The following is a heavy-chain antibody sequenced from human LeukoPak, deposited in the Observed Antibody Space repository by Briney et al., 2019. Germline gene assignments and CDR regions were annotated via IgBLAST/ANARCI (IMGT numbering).Heavy chain of an antibody. D-gene: IGHD6-19*01. CDR2: IYSGGST. CDR1: GFTVSGNY. Sequence: PGGSLRLSCAASGFTVSGNYMNWVRQAPGKGLEWVSVIYSGGSTYYADSVKGRFTISRDNSKNTLYLQMNSLRAEDTAVYYCARDLSSGWGIFDSWGQGTLVIVSS. V-gene: IGHV3-53*01. J-gene: IGHJ4*02. CDR3: ARDLSSGWGIFDS.